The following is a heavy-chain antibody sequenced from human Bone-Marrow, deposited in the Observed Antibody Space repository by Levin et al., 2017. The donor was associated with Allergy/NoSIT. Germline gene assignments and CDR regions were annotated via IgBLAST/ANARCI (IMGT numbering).Heavy chain of an antibody. CDR3: ATDKWDDGTTVDC. J-gene: IGHJ4*02. CDR2: ISTSDDKT. Sequence: AGESLKISCAASGFTFSRFSMNWVRQAPGRGLEWVSYISTSDDKTYYADSVKGRFTISRDNAQNSLYLQMNSLRADDTAVYYCATDKWDDGTTVDCWGQGTLVTVSS. CDR1: GFTFSRFS. V-gene: IGHV3-48*01. D-gene: IGHD1-1*01.